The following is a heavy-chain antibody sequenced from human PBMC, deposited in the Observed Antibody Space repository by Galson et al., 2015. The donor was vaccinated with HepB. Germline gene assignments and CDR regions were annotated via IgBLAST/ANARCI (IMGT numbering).Heavy chain of an antibody. V-gene: IGHV3-33*08. Sequence: SLRLSCAASGFIFSSYGMHWVRQAPGKGLEWVAVVWYDGSNKYYADSVKGRFTISRDNSKNTLYLQMNSLRAEDTAVYYCAREGNTMVRGVPRRWYFDLWGRGTLVTVSS. J-gene: IGHJ2*01. D-gene: IGHD3-10*01. CDR2: VWYDGSNK. CDR1: GFIFSSYG. CDR3: AREGNTMVRGVPRRWYFDL.